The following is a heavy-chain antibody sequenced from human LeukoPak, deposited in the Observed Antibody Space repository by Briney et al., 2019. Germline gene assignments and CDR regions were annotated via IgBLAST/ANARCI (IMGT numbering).Heavy chain of an antibody. V-gene: IGHV3-21*01. CDR1: GFNFNTYT. D-gene: IGHD3-3*01. J-gene: IGHJ4*02. CDR3: ARGSLIDF. CDR2: ITYNSIYI. Sequence: GGSLRLSCAASGFNFNTYTMNWVRQAPGKGLEWVSSITYNSIYIYYADSLEGRFAISRDNVKNSLYLQLSSLRAEDTAVYYCARGSLIDFWGQGTLASVSS.